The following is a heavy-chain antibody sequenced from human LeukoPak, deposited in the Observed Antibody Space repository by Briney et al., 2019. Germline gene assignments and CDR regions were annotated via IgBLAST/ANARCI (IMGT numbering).Heavy chain of an antibody. D-gene: IGHD3-10*01. CDR1: GYPFSSYG. V-gene: IGHV1-18*01. CDR2: ISAYNGNT. Sequence: ASVKVSCKASGYPFSSYGISWVRQAPGQGLEWTGWISAYNGNTNYAQKLQGRVTMTTDTSTSTAYMELRSLRSDDTAVYYCARDLPHMVRGVCGFDYWGQGTLVTVSS. J-gene: IGHJ4*02. CDR3: ARDLPHMVRGVCGFDY.